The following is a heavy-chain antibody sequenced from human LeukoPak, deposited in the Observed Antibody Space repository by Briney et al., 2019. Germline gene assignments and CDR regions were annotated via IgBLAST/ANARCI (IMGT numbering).Heavy chain of an antibody. CDR2: ISGSVGYI. V-gene: IGHV3-21*04. D-gene: IGHD3-10*01. CDR1: GFTFSSYS. J-gene: IGHJ5*02. CDR3: AKGKYYYVSGSPNWFDP. Sequence: KSGGSLRLSCAASGFTFSSYSMNWVRQAPGKGLEWVSSISGSVGYIHYADSLKGRFTISRDNAKNSLYLQMNSLRAEDTAVYYCAKGKYYYVSGSPNWFDPWGQGTLVTVSS.